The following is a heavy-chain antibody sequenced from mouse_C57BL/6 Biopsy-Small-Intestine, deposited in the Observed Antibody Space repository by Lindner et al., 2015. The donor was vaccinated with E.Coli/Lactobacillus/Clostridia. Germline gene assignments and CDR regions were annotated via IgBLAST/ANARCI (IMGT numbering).Heavy chain of an antibody. Sequence: VQLQESGPELVKPGDSVKISCKASGYSFTGYYMNWVKQSPEKSLEWIGEINPSTGGTTYNQKFKAKATLTVDKSSSTAYMQLKSLTSEDSAVYYCAREGAIAWFAYWGQGTLVTVSA. CDR3: AREGAIAWFAY. V-gene: IGHV1-42*01. CDR2: INPSTGGT. CDR1: GYSFTGYY. J-gene: IGHJ3*01.